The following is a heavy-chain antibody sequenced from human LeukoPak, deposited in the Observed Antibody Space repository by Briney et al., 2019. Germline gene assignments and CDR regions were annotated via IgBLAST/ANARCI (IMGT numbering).Heavy chain of an antibody. Sequence: GGSLRLSCAASGFTFSSYWMSWVRQAPGKGLEWVANIKQDGSEKYYVDSVKGRFTISRDNAKNSLYLQMNSLRAEDTAVYYCAREGGYSYGRVFDYWGQGTLVTVSS. J-gene: IGHJ4*02. D-gene: IGHD5-18*01. CDR3: AREGGYSYGRVFDY. CDR1: GFTFSSYW. V-gene: IGHV3-7*01. CDR2: IKQDGSEK.